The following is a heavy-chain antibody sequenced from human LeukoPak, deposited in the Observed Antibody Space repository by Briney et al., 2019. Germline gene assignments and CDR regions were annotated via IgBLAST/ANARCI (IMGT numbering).Heavy chain of an antibody. Sequence: GGSLRLSCAASGFTFSSYGMHWVRQAPGKGLEWVAVISYDGSNKYYADSVKGRFTISRDNSKNTLYLQMNSLRAEDTAVYYCAKIDVGATMTGFDYWAREPWSPSPQ. CDR3: AKIDVGATMTGFDY. CDR1: GFTFSSYG. CDR2: ISYDGSNK. D-gene: IGHD1-26*01. J-gene: IGHJ4*02. V-gene: IGHV3-30*18.